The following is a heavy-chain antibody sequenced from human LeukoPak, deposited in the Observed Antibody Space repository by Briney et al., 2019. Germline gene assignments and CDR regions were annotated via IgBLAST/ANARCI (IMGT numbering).Heavy chain of an antibody. CDR1: GYTFTGYY. D-gene: IGHD3-22*01. J-gene: IGHJ4*02. CDR3: AREVDYYDTSDYFPLGY. CDR2: INPNNGGT. V-gene: IGHV1-2*02. Sequence: ASMKVSCKASGYTFTGYYIHWVRQAPGQGLEWMGWINPNNGGTNYAQKFQGRVTMTRDTSISTAYMELSRLRSDDTAVYYCAREVDYYDTSDYFPLGYWGQGTLVTVSS.